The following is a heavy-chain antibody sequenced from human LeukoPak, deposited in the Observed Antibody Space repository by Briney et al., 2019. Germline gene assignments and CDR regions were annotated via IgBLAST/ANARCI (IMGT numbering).Heavy chain of an antibody. CDR1: GFTFSSYA. CDR2: ISYDGSNK. Sequence: GGSLRLSCAASGFTFSSYAMHWVRQAPGKGLEWVAVISYDGSNKYYADSVKGRFTISRDNSKNTLYLQMNSLRAEDTAVYYCAKGYSSGCPGDYWGQGTLVTVSS. V-gene: IGHV3-30*04. D-gene: IGHD6-19*01. CDR3: AKGYSSGCPGDY. J-gene: IGHJ4*02.